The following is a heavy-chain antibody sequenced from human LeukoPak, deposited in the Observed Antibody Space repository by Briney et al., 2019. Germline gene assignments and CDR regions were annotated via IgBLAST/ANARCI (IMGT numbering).Heavy chain of an antibody. J-gene: IGHJ4*02. CDR3: ARYSGYDRDYFDY. V-gene: IGHV4-59*01. Sequence: SETLSLTCTVSGGSISNYYWSWIRQPPGKGLEWIGYIHYSGSTNYNPSLKSRVTISVDTSKNHFSLKLSSVTAADTAVYYCARYSGYDRDYFDYWGQGTLVTVSS. CDR1: GGSISNYY. D-gene: IGHD5-12*01. CDR2: IHYSGST.